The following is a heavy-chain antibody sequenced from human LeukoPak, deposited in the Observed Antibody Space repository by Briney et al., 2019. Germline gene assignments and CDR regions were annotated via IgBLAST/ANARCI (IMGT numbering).Heavy chain of an antibody. CDR1: GGSISSSSYY. D-gene: IGHD4-23*01. CDR3: ARQDGGNSGIY. CDR2: IYYSGST. V-gene: IGHV4-39*01. J-gene: IGHJ4*02. Sequence: SETLSLTCTVSGGSISSSSYYWGWIRQPPGKGLEWVGSIYYSGSTYYNPSLKSRVTISVDTSKNQFSLKLSSVTAADTAVYYCARQDGGNSGIYWGQGTRVTVSS.